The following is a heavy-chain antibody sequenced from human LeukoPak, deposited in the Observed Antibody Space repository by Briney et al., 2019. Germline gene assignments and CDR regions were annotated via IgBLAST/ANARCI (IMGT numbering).Heavy chain of an antibody. CDR3: ASLGTLRS. V-gene: IGHV4-39*01. D-gene: IGHD7-27*01. Sequence: SETLSLTCTVSGGSVSSSSYYWGWIRQPPGKGLEWIGSVSYSWTNYNNPSLKSRVSISIDTSKNQFSVKLTSVTAADTAVYYCASLGTLRSWGQGTLVTVSS. CDR2: VSYSWTN. CDR1: GGSVSSSSYY. J-gene: IGHJ5*02.